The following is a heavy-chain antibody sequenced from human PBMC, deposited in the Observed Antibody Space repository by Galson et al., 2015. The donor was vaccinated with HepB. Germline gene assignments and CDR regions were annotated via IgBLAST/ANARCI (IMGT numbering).Heavy chain of an antibody. J-gene: IGHJ6*02. CDR1: GYTFTSYG. Sequence: SVKVSCKASGYTFTSYGISWVRQAPGQGLEWMGWISAYNGNTNYAQKLQGRVTMTTDTSTSTAYMELRSLRSDDTAVYYCARNQGAMGPPYGMDVWGQGTTVTVSS. D-gene: IGHD5-18*01. CDR2: ISAYNGNT. V-gene: IGHV1-18*01. CDR3: ARNQGAMGPPYGMDV.